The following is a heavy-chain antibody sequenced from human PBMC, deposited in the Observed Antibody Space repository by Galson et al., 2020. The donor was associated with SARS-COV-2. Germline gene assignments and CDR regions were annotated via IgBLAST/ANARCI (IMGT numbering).Heavy chain of an antibody. CDR3: ASRPIYSSGYYDF. CDR2: IHSGGST. Sequence: SETLSLTCTVSGESISTSTYYWAWIRQPPGMALEWIGSIHSGGSTYLNPSLKSPVTFSLDTSKNHISMRLTSVTAADTAVYHCASRPIYSSGYYDFWGQGVLVTVSS. J-gene: IGHJ4*02. V-gene: IGHV4-39*02. D-gene: IGHD3-22*01. CDR1: GESISTSTYY.